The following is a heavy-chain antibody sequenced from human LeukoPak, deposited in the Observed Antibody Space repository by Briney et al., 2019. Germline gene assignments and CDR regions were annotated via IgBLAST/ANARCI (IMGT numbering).Heavy chain of an antibody. CDR1: GFTFSSYW. CDR3: ARDYSLAFDY. D-gene: IGHD2-15*01. CDR2: INTDGSRT. Sequence: GGSLRLSCAASGFTFSSYWMHWVRQAPGKGLVWVSRINTDGSRTDYADSVKGRFTISRDNSKNTLYLQMNSLRADDTAVYHCARDYSLAFDYWGQGTLVTVSS. J-gene: IGHJ4*02. V-gene: IGHV3-74*01.